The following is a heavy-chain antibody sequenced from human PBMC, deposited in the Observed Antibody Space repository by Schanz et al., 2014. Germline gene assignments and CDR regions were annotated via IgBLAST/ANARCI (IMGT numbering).Heavy chain of an antibody. V-gene: IGHV3-33*08. CDR2: ISYDGSKK. Sequence: QVQLVESGGGVVQPGRSLRLSCAASGFMFSSYGMHWVRQAPGKGLEWVGVISYDGSKKSYADSVKGRFTISRDNSKNTLFLQMNSLRAEDTAVYYCARGGPAYYFDAWGQGTLVTVSA. CDR3: ARGGPAYYFDA. CDR1: GFMFSSYG. J-gene: IGHJ4*02.